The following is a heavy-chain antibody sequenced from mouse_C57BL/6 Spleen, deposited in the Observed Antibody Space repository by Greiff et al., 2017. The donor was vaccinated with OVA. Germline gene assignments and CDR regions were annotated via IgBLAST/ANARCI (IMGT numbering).Heavy chain of an antibody. CDR2: INPYNGDT. CDR1: GYSFTGYF. CDR3: ARKEELGYAMDY. Sequence: VQLQQSGPELVKPGDSVKISCKASGYSFTGYFMNWVMQSPGKSLEWIGRINPYNGDTFYNQKFKGKATLTVDKSSSTAHMELRSLTSEDSAVYYCARKEELGYAMDYWGQGTSVTVSS. V-gene: IGHV1-20*01. J-gene: IGHJ4*01. D-gene: IGHD4-1*01.